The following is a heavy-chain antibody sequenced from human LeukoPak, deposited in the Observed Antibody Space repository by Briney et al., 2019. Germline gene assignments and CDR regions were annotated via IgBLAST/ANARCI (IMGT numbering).Heavy chain of an antibody. Sequence: ASVKVSCKASGGTFSSYAISWVRQAPGQGLEWMGRIIPILGIANYAQKFQGRVTITADKSTSTAYMELSSLSSEDTAVYYCARAPGKDSSGYQDAFDIWGQGTMVTVSS. J-gene: IGHJ3*02. D-gene: IGHD3-22*01. CDR2: IIPILGIA. CDR3: ARAPGKDSSGYQDAFDI. CDR1: GGTFSSYA. V-gene: IGHV1-69*04.